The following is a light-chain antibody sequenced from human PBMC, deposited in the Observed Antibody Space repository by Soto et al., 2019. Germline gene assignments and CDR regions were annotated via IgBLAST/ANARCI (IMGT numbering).Light chain of an antibody. CDR1: SSDVGSYNL. V-gene: IGLV2-14*02. Sequence: QSALTQPASVSGSPGQSITISCTGTSSDVGSYNLVSWYQQHPGKAPKFMIFEGNKRPSGLSNRFSGSKSGNTASLAISRLQSEDEGHYYCASWDDDLNGPIFGGGTKLTVL. CDR3: ASWDDDLNGPI. J-gene: IGLJ2*01. CDR2: EGN.